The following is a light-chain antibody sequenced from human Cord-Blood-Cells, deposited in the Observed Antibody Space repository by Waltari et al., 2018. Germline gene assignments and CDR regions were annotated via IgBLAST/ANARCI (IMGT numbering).Light chain of an antibody. CDR2: EVS. J-gene: IGLJ1*01. CDR3: CSYAGSSTYV. Sequence: QSALTQPASVSGSPGQSLTIPCTGTSRDVGSYNLVSWYQQHPGKAPKLMIYEVSKRPSGVSNRFSGSKSGNTASLTISGLQAEDEADYYCCSYAGSSTYVFGTGTKVTVL. V-gene: IGLV2-23*02. CDR1: SRDVGSYNL.